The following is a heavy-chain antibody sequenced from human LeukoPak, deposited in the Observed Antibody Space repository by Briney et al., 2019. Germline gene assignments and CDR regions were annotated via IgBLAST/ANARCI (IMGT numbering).Heavy chain of an antibody. V-gene: IGHV1-8*01. Sequence: ASVKVSCKASGYTFTSYDINWVRQATGQGLEWMGWMNPNSGNTGYAQKFQGRVTITRDTSASTAYMELSSLRSEDTAVYYCARPRYYDSSVGAFDIWGQGTMVTVSS. J-gene: IGHJ3*02. CDR2: MNPNSGNT. D-gene: IGHD3-22*01. CDR3: ARPRYYDSSVGAFDI. CDR1: GYTFTSYD.